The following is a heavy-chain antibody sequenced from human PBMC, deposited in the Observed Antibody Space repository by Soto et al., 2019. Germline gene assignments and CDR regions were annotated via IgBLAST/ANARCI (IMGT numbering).Heavy chain of an antibody. D-gene: IGHD2-21*02. CDR3: AKDYEYCISGDCYSADYGMDV. Sequence: QVQLVESGGGVVQPGTSLRLACATSGFIFSGYGMHWVHQAPGKGLEWVAAISFNGANKYYVDSVKGRFTISRDSSKNSVYMQMDSLEPEDTAVYYCAKDYEYCISGDCYSADYGMDVWGQGTTVTVSS. V-gene: IGHV3-30*18. CDR2: ISFNGANK. CDR1: GFIFSGYG. J-gene: IGHJ6*02.